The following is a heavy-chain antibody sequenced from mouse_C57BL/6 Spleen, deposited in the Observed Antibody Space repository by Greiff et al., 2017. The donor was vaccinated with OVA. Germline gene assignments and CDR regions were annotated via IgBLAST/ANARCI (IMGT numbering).Heavy chain of an antibody. CDR2: IDPSDSYT. CDR1: GYTFTSYW. CDR3: ARENDHDEGAMDYWGQGTSVTVSMDY. V-gene: IGHV1-69*01. D-gene: IGHD2-4*01. J-gene: IGHJ4*01. Sequence: QFHVKQPGAELVMPGASVKLSCKASGYTFTSYWMHWVKQRPGQGLEWIGEIDPSDSYTNYNQKFKGKSTLTVDKSSSTAYMQLSSLTSEDSAVYYCARENDHDEGAMDYWGQGTSVTVSMDYWGQGTSVTVSS.